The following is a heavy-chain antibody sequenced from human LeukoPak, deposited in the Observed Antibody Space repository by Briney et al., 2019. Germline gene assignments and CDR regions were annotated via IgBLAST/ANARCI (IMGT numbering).Heavy chain of an antibody. D-gene: IGHD5-24*01. Sequence: GGSLRLSCAASGFTFSDHYMDWVRQAPGKGLEWVANIRQDGSEKYYLDSVKGRFTVSRDNAKSSLYLQMNSLRAEDTAVYYCARGGPLQSVRFAYWGQGTLVTVSS. CDR3: ARGGPLQSVRFAY. CDR1: GFTFSDHY. CDR2: IRQDGSEK. J-gene: IGHJ4*02. V-gene: IGHV3-7*01.